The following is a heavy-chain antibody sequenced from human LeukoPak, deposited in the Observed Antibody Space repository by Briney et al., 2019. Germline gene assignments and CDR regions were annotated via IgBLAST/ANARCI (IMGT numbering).Heavy chain of an antibody. D-gene: IGHD3-10*01. V-gene: IGHV4-34*01. J-gene: IGHJ4*02. CDR2: INHSGST. CDR1: GGSFSGYY. CDR3: ARRKGFGEGYFDS. Sequence: SETLSLTCAVYGGSFSGYYWSWIRQPPGKGLEWIGEINHSGSTNYNLSLKSRVTISVDTSKNQFSLKLTSVTAADTAVYYCARRKGFGEGYFDSWGQGTLVTVSS.